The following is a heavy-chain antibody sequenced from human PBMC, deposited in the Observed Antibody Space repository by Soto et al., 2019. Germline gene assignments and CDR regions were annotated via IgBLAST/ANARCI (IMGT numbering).Heavy chain of an antibody. V-gene: IGHV3-48*03. CDR2: ISNGGSII. J-gene: IGHJ4*02. Sequence: PGGSLRLSCAASGFTFSSYEMNWVRQAPGKGLEWVSYISNGGSIIYYADSVKGRFTISRDNAKNSLYLQMNSLRGEDTAVSYCARDYYTSSGHFDYWGQGTLVTVSS. D-gene: IGHD3-3*01. CDR3: ARDYYTSSGHFDY. CDR1: GFTFSSYE.